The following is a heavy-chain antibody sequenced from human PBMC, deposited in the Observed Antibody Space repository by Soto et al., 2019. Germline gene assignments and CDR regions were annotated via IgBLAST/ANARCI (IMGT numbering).Heavy chain of an antibody. J-gene: IGHJ6*03. V-gene: IGHV4-31*03. Sequence: SETLSLTCTVSGGSISSGGYYWSWIRQHPGKGLEWIGYIYYSGSTYYNLSLKSRVTISVDTSKNQFSLKLSSVTAADTAVYYCARVLYYDILTGPSPGGYYYYMDVWGKGTTVTVSS. CDR2: IYYSGST. CDR3: ARVLYYDILTGPSPGGYYYYMDV. D-gene: IGHD3-9*01. CDR1: GGSISSGGYY.